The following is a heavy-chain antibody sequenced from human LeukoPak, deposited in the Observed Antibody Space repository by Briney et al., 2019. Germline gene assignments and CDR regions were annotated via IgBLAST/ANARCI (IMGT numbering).Heavy chain of an antibody. CDR2: INPNSGGT. J-gene: IGHJ4*02. V-gene: IGHV1-2*02. CDR3: ARTNITIFVVVIKYYFDY. Sequence: ASVKVSCKASGYTFTSYDINWVRQATGQGLEWMGWINPNSGGTNYAQKFQGRVTMTRDTSISTAYMELSRLRSDDTAVYYCARTNITIFVVVIKYYFDYWGQGTLVTVSS. D-gene: IGHD3-3*01. CDR1: GYTFTSYD.